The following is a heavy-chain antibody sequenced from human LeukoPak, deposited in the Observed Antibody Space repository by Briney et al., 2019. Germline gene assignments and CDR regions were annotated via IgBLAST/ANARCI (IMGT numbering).Heavy chain of an antibody. Sequence: SETLSLTCTVSGGSINNSSYYCGWIRQTPGKGLEWVGSIYHGGNTYYNPSLKNRVTISGDTSKTHFSLKLMSVTAADTAVYYCARGGGSRDVFDIWGQGTMVTVSS. CDR2: IYHGGNT. J-gene: IGHJ3*02. CDR3: ARGGGSRDVFDI. CDR1: GGSINNSSYY. D-gene: IGHD3-16*01. V-gene: IGHV4-39*07.